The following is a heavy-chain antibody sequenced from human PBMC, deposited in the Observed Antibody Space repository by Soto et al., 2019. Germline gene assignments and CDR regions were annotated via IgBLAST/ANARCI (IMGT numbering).Heavy chain of an antibody. J-gene: IGHJ5*02. CDR1: GGSFSGYY. V-gene: IGHV4-34*01. D-gene: IGHD6-6*01. CDR2: INHSGST. Sequence: SETLSLTCAVYGGSFSGYYWSWIRQPPGKGLEWIGEINHSGSTNYNPSLKSRVTISVDTSKNQFSLKLSSVTAADTAVYYCARFEYSSSSGFDPWGQGTLVTVSS. CDR3: ARFEYSSSSGFDP.